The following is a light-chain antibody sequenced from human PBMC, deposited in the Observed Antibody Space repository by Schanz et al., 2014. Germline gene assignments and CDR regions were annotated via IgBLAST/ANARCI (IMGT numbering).Light chain of an antibody. V-gene: IGKV1-39*01. CDR2: AAS. J-gene: IGKJ1*01. CDR3: QQSYSMPRT. Sequence: DIQLTQSPSSLSASVGDRVTITCQASQDIRNNLNWYQQKPGKAPKLLIYAASSLQSGVPSRFSGSGFGTEFTLTISSLQPEDFATYYCQQSYSMPRTFGHGTKVEI. CDR1: QDIRNN.